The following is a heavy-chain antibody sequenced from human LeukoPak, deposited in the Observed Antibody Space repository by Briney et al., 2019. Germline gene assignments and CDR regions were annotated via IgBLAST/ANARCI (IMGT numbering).Heavy chain of an antibody. CDR1: GDSISSSSSY. CDR2: IYYSGST. J-gene: IGHJ4*02. Sequence: SETLSLTCTVSGDSISSSSSYWGWIRQPPGKGLEWIASIYYSGSTYYNPSLKSRVTVSVDTSKDQFSLKLSSVTAADTAVYYCARRIIAVAGTVVYYFDYWGRVTLVTVSS. D-gene: IGHD6-19*01. V-gene: IGHV4-39*01. CDR3: ARRIIAVAGTVVYYFDY.